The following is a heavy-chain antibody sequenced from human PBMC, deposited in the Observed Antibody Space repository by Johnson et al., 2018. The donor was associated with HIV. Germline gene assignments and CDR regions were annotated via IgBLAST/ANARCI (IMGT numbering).Heavy chain of an antibody. D-gene: IGHD6-19*01. CDR2: ISYDGSNK. Sequence: QVQLVESGGGVVQPGRSLRLSCAASGFTFSSYGMHWVRQAPGKGLEWVAVISYDGSNKYYADSVKGRFTISRDNAKNSLYLQMNSLRAEDTALYYCARELKTVAGNAFDIWGQGTMVTVSS. V-gene: IGHV3-30*19. CDR3: ARELKTVAGNAFDI. CDR1: GFTFSSYG. J-gene: IGHJ3*02.